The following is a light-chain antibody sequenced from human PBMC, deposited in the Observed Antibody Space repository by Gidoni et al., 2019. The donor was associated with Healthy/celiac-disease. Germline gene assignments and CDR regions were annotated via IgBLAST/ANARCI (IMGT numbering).Light chain of an antibody. V-gene: IGKV2D-29*01. CDR2: DVS. J-gene: IGKJ2*03. CDR3: MQSIQLPQS. CDR1: QSLMHSDGKTY. Sequence: IVMTQTPHSLSVIPGQPASNSCQSSQSLMHSDGKTYLYWYLQKPGQPPKLRIYDVSNRYSGVPDRFSGSGSGTDVTLKISRVEAEDVGVYYCMQSIQLPQSFXXXTKLEIK.